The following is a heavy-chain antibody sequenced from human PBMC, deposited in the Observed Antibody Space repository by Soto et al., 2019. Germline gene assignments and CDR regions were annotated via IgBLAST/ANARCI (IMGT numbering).Heavy chain of an antibody. CDR1: GGSFSSYY. V-gene: IGHV4-34*01. CDR3: ASGPGSGWYWFDP. CDR2: INHSGTT. J-gene: IGHJ5*02. D-gene: IGHD6-19*01. Sequence: SETLSLTCAVYGGSFSSYYWTWIRQPPGKGLEWIGEINHSGTTYYNPSLNSRVSISVDTSKNQFSLKLTSVTAADTAVYYCASGPGSGWYWFDPWGQGSLVTVSS.